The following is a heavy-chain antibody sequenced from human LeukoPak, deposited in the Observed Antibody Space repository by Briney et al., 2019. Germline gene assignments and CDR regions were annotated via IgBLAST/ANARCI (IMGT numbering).Heavy chain of an antibody. CDR2: FDPEDGET. Sequence: ASVKVSCKVSGYTLTELSMHWVRQAPGKGLEWMGGFDPEDGETIYAQKFQGRVIMTEDTSTDTAYMELSSLRSEDTAVYYCATIYGLWFGEGDAFDIWGQGTMVTASS. CDR3: ATIYGLWFGEGDAFDI. J-gene: IGHJ3*02. V-gene: IGHV1-24*01. CDR1: GYTLTELS. D-gene: IGHD3-10*01.